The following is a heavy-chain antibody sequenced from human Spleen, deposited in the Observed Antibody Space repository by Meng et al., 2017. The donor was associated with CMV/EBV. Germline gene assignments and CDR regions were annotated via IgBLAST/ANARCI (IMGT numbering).Heavy chain of an antibody. CDR1: GYY. V-gene: IGHV4-34*01. CDR2: INHSGST. Sequence: GYYWSWIRQPPGKGLEWIGEINHSGSTNYNPSLKSRVTISVDTSKNQFSLKLSSVTAADTAVYYCARGPPSIYCSSTSCYTRGAKIDYWGQGTLVTVSS. CDR3: ARGPPSIYCSSTSCYTRGAKIDY. D-gene: IGHD2-2*02. J-gene: IGHJ4*02.